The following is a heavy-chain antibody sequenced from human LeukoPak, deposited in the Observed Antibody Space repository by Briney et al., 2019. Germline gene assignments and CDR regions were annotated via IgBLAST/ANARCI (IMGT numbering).Heavy chain of an antibody. J-gene: IGHJ3*02. CDR1: GFTFTKYW. CDR2: ISGSGGST. V-gene: IGHV3-23*01. CDR3: AVLDWVRSGYDSVTISGAFDI. Sequence: GGSLRLSCAASGFTFTKYWMTWVRQAPGKGLEWVSAISGSGGSTYYADSVKGRFTISRDNSKNTLYLQMNSLRAEDTAVYYCAVLDWVRSGYDSVTISGAFDIWGQGTMVTVSS. D-gene: IGHD5-12*01.